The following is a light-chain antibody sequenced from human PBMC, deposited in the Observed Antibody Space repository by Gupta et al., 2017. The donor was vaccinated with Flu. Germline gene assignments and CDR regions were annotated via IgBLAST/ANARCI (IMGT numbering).Light chain of an antibody. CDR2: AAS. V-gene: IGKV1-39*01. Sequence: DIQMTQSPSSLSASVGDRVTITCRASQSITSYLNWYQQKPGKAPKLLISAASNLQSGVPSRFSGSGSGTDFTLTISSRQPEDFATYYCQQSDSTPRTFGQGTKLEIK. CDR1: QSITSY. CDR3: QQSDSTPRT. J-gene: IGKJ2*01.